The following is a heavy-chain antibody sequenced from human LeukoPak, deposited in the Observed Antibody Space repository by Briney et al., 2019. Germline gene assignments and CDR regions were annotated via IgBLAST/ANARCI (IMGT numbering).Heavy chain of an antibody. CDR3: TGHHQAYSRTY. Sequence: PGGSLRLSCAASGFTFSNYGMHWVRQAPGKGLDWVAAISNSGDSAYYADSVKGQFTISRDNAKDTLYLQMNSLRAEDTAVYYCTGHHQAYSRTYWGQGTLVTVSS. J-gene: IGHJ4*02. D-gene: IGHD4-11*01. CDR1: GFTFSNYG. V-gene: IGHV3-23*01. CDR2: ISNSGDSA.